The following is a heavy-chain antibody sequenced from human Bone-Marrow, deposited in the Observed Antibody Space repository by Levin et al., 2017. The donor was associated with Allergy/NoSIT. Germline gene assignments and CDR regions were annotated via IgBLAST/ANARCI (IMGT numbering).Heavy chain of an antibody. CDR3: VRGAKSGFDY. J-gene: IGHJ4*02. CDR2: TYYRSKWSN. CDR1: WDSVSTSSVA. Sequence: SQTLSLTCAISWDSVSTSSVAWNWIRQSPSRGLEWLGRTYYRSKWSNDYAVSVKSRITINPDTSRNQFSLQLNSVTPEDTAVYYCVRGAKSGFDYWGQGTLVTVSS. V-gene: IGHV6-1*01. D-gene: IGHD1-26*01.